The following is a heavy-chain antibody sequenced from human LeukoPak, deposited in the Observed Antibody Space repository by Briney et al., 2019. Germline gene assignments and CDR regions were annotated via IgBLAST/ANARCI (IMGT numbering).Heavy chain of an antibody. CDR2: ISSSGSAI. V-gene: IGHV3-48*03. CDR3: ARDPRESQWELLGGFDY. D-gene: IGHD1-26*01. CDR1: GFTFSSYE. Sequence: PGGSLRLSCAPSGFTFSSYEMNWVRQAPGKGLEWVSYISSSGSAIYYADSVKGPFTISRDNAKNSLYLQMNSMRAEGTAVYYWARDPRESQWELLGGFDYWGQGTLVTVSS. J-gene: IGHJ4*02.